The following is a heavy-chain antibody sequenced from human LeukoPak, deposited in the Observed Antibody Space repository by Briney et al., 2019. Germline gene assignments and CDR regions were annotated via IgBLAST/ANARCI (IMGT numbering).Heavy chain of an antibody. CDR3: AATIALDWFDP. CDR1: GFTFSDYY. J-gene: IGHJ5*02. CDR2: ISSSGSTI. D-gene: IGHD2-21*01. Sequence: GGSLRLSCAASGFTFSDYYMSWIRQAPGKGLEWVSYISSSGSTIYYADSVKGRFTISRDNAKNSLYLQMNSLRAEDTAVYYCAATIALDWFDPWGQGTLVTVSS. V-gene: IGHV3-11*04.